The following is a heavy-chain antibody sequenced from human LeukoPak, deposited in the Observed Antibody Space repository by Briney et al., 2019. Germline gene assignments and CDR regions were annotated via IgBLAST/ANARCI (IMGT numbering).Heavy chain of an antibody. V-gene: IGHV1-69*05. J-gene: IGHJ5*02. Sequence: ASVKVSCKASGGTFSSYAISWVRQAPGQGLEWMGGIIPIFGTANYAQKFQGRVTITTDESTSTAYMELSSLRSEDTAVYYCARNLDTAMVNWFDPWGQGTLVTVPS. CDR1: GGTFSSYA. CDR3: ARNLDTAMVNWFDP. D-gene: IGHD5-18*01. CDR2: IIPIFGTA.